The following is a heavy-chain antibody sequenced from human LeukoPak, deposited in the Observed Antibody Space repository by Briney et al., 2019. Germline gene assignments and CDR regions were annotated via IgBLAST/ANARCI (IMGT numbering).Heavy chain of an antibody. D-gene: IGHD6-19*01. Sequence: SVKVSCKASGGTFSRYAISWVRQAPGQGLERMGGIIPMFGIANYAQKFQGRVTITANESTSTAYMELSSLRSEDTAVYYCARDRPYTGGWRGFDYWGQGTLVTVSS. CDR3: ARDRPYTGGWRGFDY. CDR1: GGTFSRYA. J-gene: IGHJ4*02. CDR2: IIPMFGIA. V-gene: IGHV1-69*01.